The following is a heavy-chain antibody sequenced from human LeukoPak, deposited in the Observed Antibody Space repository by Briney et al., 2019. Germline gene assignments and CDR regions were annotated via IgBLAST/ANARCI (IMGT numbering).Heavy chain of an antibody. CDR2: IWYEGSNK. CDR3: AREPSATVTTDSDAFDI. V-gene: IGHV3-33*01. J-gene: IGHJ3*02. Sequence: PGGSLRLSCAASGFTFSSYGMHWVRQAPGKGREWVAVIWYEGSNKYYADSVKGRFTIARDNSKNTLYLQMNSLRAEDTAVYYCAREPSATVTTDSDAFDIWGQGTMVTVSS. D-gene: IGHD4-17*01. CDR1: GFTFSSYG.